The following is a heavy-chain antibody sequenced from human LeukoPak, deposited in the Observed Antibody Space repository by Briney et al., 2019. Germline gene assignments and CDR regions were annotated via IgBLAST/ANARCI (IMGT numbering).Heavy chain of an antibody. D-gene: IGHD1-26*01. CDR1: GGSISSSRFY. J-gene: IGHJ3*02. CDR2: IYYSGST. V-gene: IGHV4-39*01. CDR3: ARRNSGSYYRSAFDI. Sequence: SETLSLTCIVSGGSISSSRFYWGWIRQPPGKGLEWLGTIYYSGSTYYNPSLKSRVTISADTSKNQFSLKLSSVTAADTAVYYCARRNSGSYYRSAFDIWGRGTMVTVSS.